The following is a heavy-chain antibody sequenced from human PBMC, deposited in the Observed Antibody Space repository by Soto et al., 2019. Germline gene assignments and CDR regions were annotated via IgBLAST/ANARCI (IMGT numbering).Heavy chain of an antibody. CDR1: GFSLTTDRVG. Sequence: QITLKESGPTLVKPTQTLTLTCTFSGFSLTTDRVGVGWIRQTPGEALEWLAVIYWDDSKTYRPSLESRLTITKDTSKTQVALTMTNMDAVYTAPYYCAHAYGGRSLYWGQGTLVTGSS. V-gene: IGHV2-5*02. J-gene: IGHJ4*02. CDR3: AHAYGGRSLY. D-gene: IGHD1-26*01. CDR2: IYWDDSK.